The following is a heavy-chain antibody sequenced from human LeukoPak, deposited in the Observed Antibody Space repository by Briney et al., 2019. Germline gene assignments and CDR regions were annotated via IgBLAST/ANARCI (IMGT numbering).Heavy chain of an antibody. V-gene: IGHV4-39*07. Sequence: PSETLFLTCTVSGGSISSSSYYWGWIRQPPGKGLEWIGSIYYSGSTYYNPSLKSRVTISVDTSKNQFSLKLSSVTAADTAVYYCAKVGDIAAWRWSGNSDWSLYFDYWGQGTLVTVSS. CDR3: AKVGDIAAWRWSGNSDWSLYFDY. D-gene: IGHD5-12*01. CDR2: IYYSGST. CDR1: GGSISSSSYY. J-gene: IGHJ4*02.